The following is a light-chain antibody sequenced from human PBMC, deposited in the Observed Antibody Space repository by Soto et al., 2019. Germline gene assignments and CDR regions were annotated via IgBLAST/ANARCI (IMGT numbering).Light chain of an antibody. V-gene: IGKV3-20*01. CDR2: GAS. Sequence: EIVLTQSPGTLSLSPGERATLSCRASQSVSSSYLAWYQQKPGQAPRLLIYGASSRATGIPDRFSGSGSGTDFTLTISRLEPEDFAVYYCQQYYSIPWTFGQGTKVEIK. J-gene: IGKJ1*01. CDR3: QQYYSIPWT. CDR1: QSVSSSY.